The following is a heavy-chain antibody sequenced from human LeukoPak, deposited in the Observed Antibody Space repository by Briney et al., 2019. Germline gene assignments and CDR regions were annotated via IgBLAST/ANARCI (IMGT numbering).Heavy chain of an antibody. CDR2: INPSGGST. V-gene: IGHV1-46*01. CDR1: GYTFTSYY. CDR3: ARVAVYYDILNGYDY. D-gene: IGHD3-9*01. J-gene: IGHJ4*02. Sequence: ASVKVSCNASGYTFTSYYMHWVRQAPGQGLEWMGIINPSGGSTSYAQKFQGRVTMTRDTSTSTVYMELSSLRSEDTAVYYCARVAVYYDILNGYDYWGQGTLVTVSS.